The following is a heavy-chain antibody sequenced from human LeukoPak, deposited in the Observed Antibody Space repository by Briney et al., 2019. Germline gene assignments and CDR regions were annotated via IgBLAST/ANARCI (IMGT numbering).Heavy chain of an antibody. J-gene: IGHJ4*02. Sequence: GGSLRLSCAASGFAFSTYSMNWVRQAPGKGLDWVSYISSSSSTIYYADSVKGRFTISRDNSKNTLYLQMNSLRAEDTAVYYCAKGPQGYTSYYYQLLSPDFDYWGQGTLVTVSS. CDR2: ISSSSSTI. CDR3: AKGPQGYTSYYYQLLSPDFDY. D-gene: IGHD1-26*01. V-gene: IGHV3-48*01. CDR1: GFAFSTYS.